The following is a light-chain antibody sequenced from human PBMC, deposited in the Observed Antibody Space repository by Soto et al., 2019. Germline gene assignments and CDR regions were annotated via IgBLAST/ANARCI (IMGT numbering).Light chain of an antibody. V-gene: IGKV1-13*02. Sequence: AIQLTHSPSSLSASVGDRFTITCRAPQGITSAFAWYQQTPGKPPKLLVYDVSTLENGVPSRFSGGGSGTDFTLTISNLLPEDFATYYCHQFDSLPFTFGGGTRVEI. J-gene: IGKJ4*01. CDR2: DVS. CDR3: HQFDSLPFT. CDR1: QGITSA.